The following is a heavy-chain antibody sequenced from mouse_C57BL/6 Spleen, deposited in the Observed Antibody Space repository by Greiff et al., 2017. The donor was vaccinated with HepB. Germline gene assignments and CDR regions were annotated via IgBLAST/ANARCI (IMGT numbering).Heavy chain of an antibody. D-gene: IGHD2-1*01. CDR3: AREWYYGNYGYFDV. Sequence: EVKLVESGGGLVKPGGSLKLSCAASGFTFSSYAMSWVRQTPEKRLEWVATISDGGSYTYYPDNVKGRFTISRDNAKNNLYLQMSHLKSEDTAMYYCAREWYYGNYGYFDVWGTGTTVTVSS. CDR2: ISDGGSYT. V-gene: IGHV5-4*01. CDR1: GFTFSSYA. J-gene: IGHJ1*03.